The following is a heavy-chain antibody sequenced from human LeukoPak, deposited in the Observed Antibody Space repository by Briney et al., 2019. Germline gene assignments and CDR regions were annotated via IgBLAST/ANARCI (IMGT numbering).Heavy chain of an antibody. CDR2: VKSQSDGGAT. CDR1: GVTFSDAW. D-gene: IGHD5-12*01. CDR3: SAYSGYAFDY. V-gene: IGHV3-15*01. J-gene: IGHJ4*02. Sequence: GGSLRLSCATSGVTFSDAWMAWVRQAPGRGLEWVGLVKSQSDGGATDYAPAVESRFTISRDDSKNTLYLQMSSLETEDTAVYYCSAYSGYAFDYWGQGTLVTVSS.